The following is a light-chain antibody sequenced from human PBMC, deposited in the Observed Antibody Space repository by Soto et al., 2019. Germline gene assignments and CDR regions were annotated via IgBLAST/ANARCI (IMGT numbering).Light chain of an antibody. CDR2: SAS. V-gene: IGKV1-27*01. Sequence: IQMTQSPSSLSASVGDRVTITCRASQDINKYLAWYQQRPGTVPKLIIYSASTLKSGVQSRFSGSRSGTDVTLTISSLQPEDVATYYCQKYSGVPVTFGEGTRLEIK. CDR3: QKYSGVPVT. CDR1: QDINKY. J-gene: IGKJ5*01.